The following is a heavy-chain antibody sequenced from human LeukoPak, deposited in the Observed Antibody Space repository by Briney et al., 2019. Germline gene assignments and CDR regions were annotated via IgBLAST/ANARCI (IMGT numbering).Heavy chain of an antibody. CDR2: INHSGST. CDR1: GFTFSSYA. CDR3: ARVRFGGDFWSGYYTETPFDY. V-gene: IGHV4-34*01. D-gene: IGHD3-3*01. J-gene: IGHJ4*02. Sequence: GSLRLSCAASGFTFSSYAMSWIRQPPGKGLEWIGEINHSGSTNYNPSLKSRVTISVDTSKNQFSLKLSSVTAADTAVYYCARVRFGGDFWSGYYTETPFDYWGQGTLVTVSS.